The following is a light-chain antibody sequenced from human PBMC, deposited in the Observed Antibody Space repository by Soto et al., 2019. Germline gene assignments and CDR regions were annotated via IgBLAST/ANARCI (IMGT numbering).Light chain of an antibody. CDR2: KAS. CDR1: QSINNW. V-gene: IGKV1-5*03. J-gene: IGKJ1*01. Sequence: DIQMTQSPSTLSASVGDRVTITCRASQSINNWLAWYQQKPGKAPKLLIYKASNLDIGVPSRFSGSGSGTEFTLTISSLQPDDVATYYFQQYDTYWTFAQGTKVEIK. CDR3: QQYDTYWT.